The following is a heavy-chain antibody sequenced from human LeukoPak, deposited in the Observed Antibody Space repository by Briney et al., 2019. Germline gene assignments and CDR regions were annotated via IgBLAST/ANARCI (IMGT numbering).Heavy chain of an antibody. CDR2: ISYDGSNK. V-gene: IGHV3-30*18. J-gene: IGHJ4*02. D-gene: IGHD6-19*01. CDR1: GFTFSSYG. Sequence: PGGSLRLSCAASGFTFSSYGMHWVRQAPGKGLEWVAVISYDGSNKYYADSVKGRFTISRDNSKNTLYLQMNSLRAEDTAVYYCAKDWSSGWYPYYFDYWGQGTLVTVSS. CDR3: AKDWSSGWYPYYFDY.